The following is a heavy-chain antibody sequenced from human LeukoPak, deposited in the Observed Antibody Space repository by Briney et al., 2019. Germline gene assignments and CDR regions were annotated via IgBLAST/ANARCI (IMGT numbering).Heavy chain of an antibody. Sequence: ASVKVSCKASGYTFTSYDINWVRQATGQGLEWMGWMNPNSGNTGYAQKFQGRVTMTRNTSIITAYMELSSLRSEDTAVYYCARGRKGSTIFGVVITELYYYYMDVWGKGTTVTVSS. D-gene: IGHD3-3*01. CDR1: GYTFTSYD. CDR2: MNPNSGNT. J-gene: IGHJ6*03. V-gene: IGHV1-8*01. CDR3: ARGRKGSTIFGVVITELYYYYMDV.